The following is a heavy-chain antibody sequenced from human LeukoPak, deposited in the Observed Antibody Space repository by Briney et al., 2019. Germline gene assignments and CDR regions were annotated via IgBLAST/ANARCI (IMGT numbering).Heavy chain of an antibody. D-gene: IGHD3-22*01. CDR3: ARGRPYYYDSSGDY. J-gene: IGHJ4*02. V-gene: IGHV4-34*01. CDR2: INHSGST. Sequence: SETLSLTCAVYGGSFSGYYWSWLRQPPGKGLEWIGEINHSGSTNYNPSLKSRVTISVDTSKNQFSLKLSSVTAADTAVYYCARGRPYYYDSSGDYWGQGTLVTVSS. CDR1: GGSFSGYY.